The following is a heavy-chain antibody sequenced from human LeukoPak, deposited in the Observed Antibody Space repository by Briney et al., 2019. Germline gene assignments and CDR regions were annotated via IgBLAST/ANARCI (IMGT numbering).Heavy chain of an antibody. Sequence: SETLSLTCAVSGYSISSGYSWGWIRQPPGKGLERIGYIYHSGSTYYNPSLKSRVTISVDTSKNQFSLKLSSVTAADTAVYYCARTNYYGSGNYAKFDYWGQGTLVTVSS. V-gene: IGHV4-38-2*01. CDR2: IYHSGST. CDR3: ARTNYYGSGNYAKFDY. CDR1: GYSISSGYS. D-gene: IGHD3-10*01. J-gene: IGHJ4*02.